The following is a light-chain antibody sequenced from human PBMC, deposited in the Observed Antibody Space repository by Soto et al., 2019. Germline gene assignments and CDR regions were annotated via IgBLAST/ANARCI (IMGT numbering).Light chain of an antibody. CDR2: SNN. Sequence: QSVLTQPPSASGTPGQRVTISCSGSSSSIGSNTVNWYQQLPGTAPKLLIYSNNQRPSGVPDRFSGSKSGTSASLAISGLQSEDEADYYCAAWDGSLNVVFGGGTKLTVL. J-gene: IGLJ2*01. V-gene: IGLV1-44*01. CDR3: AAWDGSLNVV. CDR1: SSSIGSNT.